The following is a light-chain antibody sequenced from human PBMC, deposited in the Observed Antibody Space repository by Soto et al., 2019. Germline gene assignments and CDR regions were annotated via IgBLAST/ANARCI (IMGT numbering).Light chain of an antibody. CDR1: SSDVGIYNL. Sequence: QSVLTQPASVSGSPGQSITISCTGTSSDVGIYNLVSWYQQHPGKAPKLMIYEVTKRSSGVSNRFSGSKSGNAASLTISGLQAEDESDYYCCSYAGTSYVFGTGTKVTVL. J-gene: IGLJ1*01. V-gene: IGLV2-23*02. CDR3: CSYAGTSYV. CDR2: EVT.